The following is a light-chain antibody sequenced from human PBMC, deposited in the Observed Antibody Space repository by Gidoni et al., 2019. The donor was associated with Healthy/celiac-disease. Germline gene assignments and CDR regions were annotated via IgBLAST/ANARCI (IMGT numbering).Light chain of an antibody. CDR1: QSVSSSY. CDR3: QQYGSSPPWT. Sequence: DILWTHYPCALSWAPGGRATDSCRASQSVSSSYLAWSQQKPGQAPRLLIYGASSRATVLTDRLRVSASRTDFTLTISRLEPEDFAVYYCQQYGSSPPWTFGQGTKVEIK. J-gene: IGKJ1*01. V-gene: IGKV3-20*01. CDR2: GAS.